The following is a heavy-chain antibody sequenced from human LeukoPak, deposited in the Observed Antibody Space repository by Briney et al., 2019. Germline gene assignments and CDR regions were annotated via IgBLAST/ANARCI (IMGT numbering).Heavy chain of an antibody. CDR3: ARSGFAVGGTTPVLDI. Sequence: GASVTVSCKASGYTFANYGVSWVRQAPGQGLEWMGWISPYTSNTNYIQTFQGRVTMTSDTSTSTAYMELRSLRSDDTAVYYCARSGFAVGGTTPVLDIWGQGTMVTVSS. D-gene: IGHD1-26*01. CDR2: ISPYTSNT. CDR1: GYTFANYG. V-gene: IGHV1-18*01. J-gene: IGHJ3*02.